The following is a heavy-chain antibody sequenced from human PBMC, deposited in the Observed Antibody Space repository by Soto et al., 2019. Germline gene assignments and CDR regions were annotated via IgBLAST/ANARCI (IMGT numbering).Heavy chain of an antibody. CDR3: ASALYCSGGSCSFDP. D-gene: IGHD2-15*01. J-gene: IGHJ5*02. V-gene: IGHV4-61*01. CDR2: IYYNGNT. Sequence: SETLSLTCTVSGGSVSSGSYYWSWIRQPPGKGMEWIGYIYYNGNTNYNPSLKSRVTISVDTSKNQFSLKLSSVTAADTAVYYCASALYCSGGSCSFDPWGQGTLVTVSS. CDR1: GGSVSSGSYY.